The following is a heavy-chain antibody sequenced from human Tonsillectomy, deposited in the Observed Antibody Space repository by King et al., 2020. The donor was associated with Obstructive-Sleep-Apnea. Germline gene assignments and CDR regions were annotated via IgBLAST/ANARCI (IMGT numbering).Heavy chain of an antibody. V-gene: IGHV3-64*01. D-gene: IGHD6-25*01. Sequence: AQLVQSGGDLVQPGGSLRLSCAASGFTFSSYAMHWVRQAPGKGLEYVSAISNNGDSTYYANSVKGRFTISRDNSKNTLYLQMGSLRAEDMAVYYCARIEVRGSHDYWGQGTLVTVSS. CDR3: ARIEVRGSHDY. CDR1: GFTFSSYA. CDR2: ISNNGDST. J-gene: IGHJ4*02.